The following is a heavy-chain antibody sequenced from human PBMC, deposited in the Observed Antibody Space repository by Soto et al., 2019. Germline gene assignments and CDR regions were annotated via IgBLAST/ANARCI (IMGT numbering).Heavy chain of an antibody. V-gene: IGHV3-23*01. CDR3: AKVSSSWYAGFFDL. Sequence: EVQLLESGGGLVQPGRSLRLSCTASGFTFSSHAMTWVRQAPGKGLEWVSGLSDSGGSIDYADSVKGRFTIYRDNSMNTLYLHMNTLRVEDTAVYYCAKVSSSWYAGFFDLWGQGTLVTVSS. CDR1: GFTFSSHA. J-gene: IGHJ4*02. CDR2: LSDSGGSI. D-gene: IGHD6-13*01.